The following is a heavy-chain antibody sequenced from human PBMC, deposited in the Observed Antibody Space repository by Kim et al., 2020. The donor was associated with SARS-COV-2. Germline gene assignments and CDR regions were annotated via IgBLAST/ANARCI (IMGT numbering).Heavy chain of an antibody. CDR1: GFTFGDYA. Sequence: GGSLRLSCTASGFTFGDYAMSWVRQAPGKGLEWVGFIRSKAYGGTTEYAASVKGRFTISRDDSKSIAYLQMNSLKTEDTAVYYCSRAHVGYPHDYGVAQMVGYYYYYYGMDVWGQGTTVTVSS. J-gene: IGHJ6*02. D-gene: IGHD4-17*01. CDR3: SRAHVGYPHDYGVAQMVGYYYYYYGMDV. CDR2: IRSKAYGGTT. V-gene: IGHV3-49*04.